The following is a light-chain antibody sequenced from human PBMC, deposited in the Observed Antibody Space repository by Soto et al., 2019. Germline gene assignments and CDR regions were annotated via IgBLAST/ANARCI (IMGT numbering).Light chain of an antibody. CDR3: QHYGGSPLYS. J-gene: IGKJ2*01. CDR2: GTS. V-gene: IGKV3-20*01. CDR1: QTVSSYF. Sequence: EIVLTQSPGTLSLSPGERATLSCRASQTVSSYFLAWYQQKPGQAPRLLIYGTSNRATGIPDRFSGSGSGTDFTLTISRLQPEDFAFYYCQHYGGSPLYSFGQGTKLEI.